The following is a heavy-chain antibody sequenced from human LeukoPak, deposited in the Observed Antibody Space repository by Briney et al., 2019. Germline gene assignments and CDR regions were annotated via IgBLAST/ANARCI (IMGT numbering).Heavy chain of an antibody. CDR2: IYYSGST. D-gene: IGHD5-24*01. V-gene: IGHV4-39*01. CDR3: ARLRWLQLGWYFDY. Sequence: SETLSLTCTVSGGSISSSSYYWGWIRQPPGKGLEWIGSIYYSGSTYYNPSLKSRVTISVGTSKNQFSLKLSSVTAADTAVYYCARLRWLQLGWYFDYWGQGTLVTVSS. CDR1: GGSISSSSYY. J-gene: IGHJ4*02.